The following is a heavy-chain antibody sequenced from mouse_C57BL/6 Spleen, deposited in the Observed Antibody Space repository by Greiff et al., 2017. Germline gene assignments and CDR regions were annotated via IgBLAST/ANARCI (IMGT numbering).Heavy chain of an antibody. CDR1: GYTFTSYW. V-gene: IGHV1-64*01. CDR2: IHPNSGST. Sequence: QVQLQQPGAELVKPGASVKLSCKASGYTFTSYWMHWVKQRPGQGLEWIGMIHPNSGSTNYNEKFKSKATLTVDKSSSTAYMQLSSLTSDDSAVYYCARAGDITTVGLWGTGTTVIVSS. D-gene: IGHD1-1*01. CDR3: ARAGDITTVGL. J-gene: IGHJ1*03.